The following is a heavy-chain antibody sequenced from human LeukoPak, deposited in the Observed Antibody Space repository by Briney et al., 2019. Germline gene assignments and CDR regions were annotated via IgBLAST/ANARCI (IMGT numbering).Heavy chain of an antibody. CDR3: ARDTREQWLVRKGYFDY. J-gene: IGHJ4*02. D-gene: IGHD6-19*01. Sequence: AETLSLTCTVSGYSISSGYYWGWIRQPPGKGLEWIGSIYHSGSTYYNPSLKSRVTISVDTSKNQFSLKLSSVTAADTAVYYCARDTREQWLVRKGYFDYWGQGTLVTVSS. CDR2: IYHSGST. V-gene: IGHV4-38-2*02. CDR1: GYSISSGYY.